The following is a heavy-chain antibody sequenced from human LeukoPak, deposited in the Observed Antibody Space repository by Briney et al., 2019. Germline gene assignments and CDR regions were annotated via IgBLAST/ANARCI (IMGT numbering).Heavy chain of an antibody. Sequence: PETLSLTCGVSGGSITSTNWWSWVRQPPGQGLEWIGELSLSGLTNYNPSLSSRVIMALDTSKNHLSLHLTSVTAADTAVYYCSRENGAFSPFGYWGQGYLVTVLS. D-gene: IGHD2-8*01. J-gene: IGHJ4*02. CDR3: SRENGAFSPFGY. V-gene: IGHV4-4*03. CDR1: GGSITSTNW. CDR2: LSLSGLT.